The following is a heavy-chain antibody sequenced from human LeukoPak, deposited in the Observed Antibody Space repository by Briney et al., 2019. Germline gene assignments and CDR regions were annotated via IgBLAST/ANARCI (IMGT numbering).Heavy chain of an antibody. CDR1: GNTFAGYY. CDR2: INPNSGGT. CDR3: ARDGTRYSSGWYRY. V-gene: IGHV1-2*02. Sequence: GASVKVSCKASGNTFAGYYVHWVRQAPGQGLEWMGWINPNSGGTNYAQKLQGRVTMTTDTSTSTAYMELRSLRSDDTAVYYCARDGTRYSSGWYRYWGQGTLVTVSS. D-gene: IGHD6-19*01. J-gene: IGHJ4*02.